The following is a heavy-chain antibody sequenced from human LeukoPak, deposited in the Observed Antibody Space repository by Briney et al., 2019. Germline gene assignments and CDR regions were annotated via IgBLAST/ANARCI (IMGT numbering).Heavy chain of an antibody. CDR2: IIPIFGTA. J-gene: IGHJ4*02. V-gene: IGHV1-69*01. CDR3: ASSLGYTYGWNS. D-gene: IGHD5-18*01. Sequence: SVKVSCKASGDTFGSYALSWVRQAPGQGLEWMGGIIPIFGTANYAQKFQGRVTITADESTSTAYMDLSRLRCEDTAVYHCASSLGYTYGWNSWGQGTLVTVSS. CDR1: GDTFGSYA.